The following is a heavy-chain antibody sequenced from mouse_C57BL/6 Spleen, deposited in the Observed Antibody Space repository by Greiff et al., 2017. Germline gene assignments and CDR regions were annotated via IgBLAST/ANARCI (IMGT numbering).Heavy chain of an antibody. Sequence: VHLVESGAELMKPGASVKLSCKATGYTFTGYWIEWVKQRPGHGLEWIGEILPGSGSTNYNEKFKGKATFTADTSSNTAYMQLSSLTTEDSAIYYCARYRYYYGSSYDWYFDVWGTGTTVTVSS. V-gene: IGHV1-9*01. J-gene: IGHJ1*03. D-gene: IGHD1-1*01. CDR2: ILPGSGST. CDR1: GYTFTGYW. CDR3: ARYRYYYGSSYDWYFDV.